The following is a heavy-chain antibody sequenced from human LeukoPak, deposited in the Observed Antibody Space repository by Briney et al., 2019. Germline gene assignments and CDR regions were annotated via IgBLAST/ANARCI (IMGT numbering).Heavy chain of an antibody. V-gene: IGHV4-30-2*01. CDR2: IYHSGST. CDR1: GGSISSGGYS. J-gene: IGHJ3*02. Sequence: SGTLSLTCAVSGGSISSGGYSWSWIRQPPGKGLEWIGYIYHSGSTYYNPSLKSRVTISVDRSKNQFSLKLSSVTAADTAVYYCASGNDAFDIWGQGTMVTVSS. CDR3: ASGNDAFDI. D-gene: IGHD1-14*01.